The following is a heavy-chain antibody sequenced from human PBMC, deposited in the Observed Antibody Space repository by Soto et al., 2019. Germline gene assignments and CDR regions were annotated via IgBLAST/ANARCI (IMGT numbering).Heavy chain of an antibody. J-gene: IGHJ4*02. CDR1: GGTFSSYA. V-gene: IGHV1-69*12. CDR2: ILPIFGTE. CDR3: ARCSSSWVDY. Sequence: QVQLVQSGAEVKKPGSSVKVSCKASGGTFSSYAISWVRQAPGQGLEGMGGILPIFGTEKYAQKFQGRVTSAADEPRSTANMELSSLRSEDTAVYYCARCSSSWVDYWGQGTLVSVYS. D-gene: IGHD6-13*01.